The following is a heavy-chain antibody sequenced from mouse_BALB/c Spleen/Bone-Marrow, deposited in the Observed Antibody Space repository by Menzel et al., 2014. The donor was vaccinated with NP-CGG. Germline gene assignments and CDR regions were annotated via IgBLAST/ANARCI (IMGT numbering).Heavy chain of an antibody. CDR3: TRRGSSAFPY. V-gene: IGHV1-5*01. D-gene: IGHD1-1*01. CDR1: GYSFSTYW. CDR2: IYPGNSDS. Sequence: EVQLQESVTVLSRPGASVKMSCKASGYSFSTYWMHWVKQRPGQGLEWIGAIYPGNSDSSYNQKFEGKAKLTAATSASTAYMELISLTHEDSAVYYCTRRGSSAFPYWGQGTLVTVSA. J-gene: IGHJ3*01.